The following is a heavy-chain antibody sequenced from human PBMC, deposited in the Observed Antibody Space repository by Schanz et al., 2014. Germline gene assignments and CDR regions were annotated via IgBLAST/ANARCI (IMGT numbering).Heavy chain of an antibody. CDR1: GFTLSSYA. CDR3: ARDSGPYYDKSMDV. V-gene: IGHV3-30-3*01. D-gene: IGHD3-9*01. Sequence: QVQLVESGGGVVQPGRSLRLSCAAYGFTLSSYAMHWVRQAPGKGLEWVAVISYDGSNKYYADSVKGRFTISRDNAKNSLYLQMNSLRAEDTALYYCARDSGPYYDKSMDVWGRGTTVAVSS. J-gene: IGHJ6*02. CDR2: ISYDGSNK.